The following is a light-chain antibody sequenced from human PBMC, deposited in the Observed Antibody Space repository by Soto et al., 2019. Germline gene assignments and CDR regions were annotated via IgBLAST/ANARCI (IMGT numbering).Light chain of an antibody. CDR2: DAS. J-gene: IGKJ1*01. CDR3: QQDDNPPRT. Sequence: DIQMTQSPSSLSASVGDRVNITCQASQDISNYLNWYQQKPGKAPKLLIYDASNLETGVPSRFSGSGSGTDFTFTISSLQPEDIATYYCQQDDNPPRTFGQGTKVEIK. V-gene: IGKV1-33*01. CDR1: QDISNY.